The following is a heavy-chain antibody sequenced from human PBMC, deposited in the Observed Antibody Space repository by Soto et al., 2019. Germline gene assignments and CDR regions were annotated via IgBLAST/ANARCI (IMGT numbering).Heavy chain of an antibody. D-gene: IGHD5-12*01. CDR1: GFTFSSYG. J-gene: IGHJ6*02. V-gene: IGHV3-30*18. CDR3: AKRRDIGATIGGSLLIGGMDV. Sequence: QVQLVESGGGVVQPGRSLRLSCAASGFTFSSYGMHWVRQAPGKGLEWVAVISYDGSNKYYADSVKGRFTISRDNSKNTLYLQMNSLRAEDTAVYYCAKRRDIGATIGGSLLIGGMDVWGQGTTVTVSS. CDR2: ISYDGSNK.